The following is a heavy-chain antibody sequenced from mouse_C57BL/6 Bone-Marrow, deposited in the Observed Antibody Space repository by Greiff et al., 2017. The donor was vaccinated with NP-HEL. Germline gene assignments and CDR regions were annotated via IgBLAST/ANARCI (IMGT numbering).Heavy chain of an antibody. V-gene: IGHV5-2*03. CDR2: INSDGGST. CDR1: EYEFPSHD. Sequence: EVMLVESGGGLVQPGESLKLSCESNEYEFPSHDMSWVRKTPEKRLELVAAINSDGGSTYYPDTMERRFIISRDNTKKTLYLQMSSLMSEDAAVYYCARHLITTGAMDYWGQGTSVTVSS. CDR3: ARHLITTGAMDY. D-gene: IGHD1-1*01. J-gene: IGHJ4*01.